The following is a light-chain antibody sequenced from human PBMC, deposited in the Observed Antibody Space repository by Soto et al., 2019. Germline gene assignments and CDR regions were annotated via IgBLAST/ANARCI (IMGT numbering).Light chain of an antibody. V-gene: IGKV3-11*01. CDR2: DAS. CDR3: QQRSNWPPIT. J-gene: IGKJ5*01. CDR1: QSVRNSL. Sequence: IVLTQSPAILSVSPGERATLSCRASQSVRNSLLAWYQQKPGQAPRLLIYDASNRATGIPARFSGSGSGTDFTLTISSLEPEDFAVYYCQQRSNWPPITFGQGTRLEIK.